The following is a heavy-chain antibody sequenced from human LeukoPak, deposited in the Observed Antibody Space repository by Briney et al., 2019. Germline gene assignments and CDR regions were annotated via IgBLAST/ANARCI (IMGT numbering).Heavy chain of an antibody. CDR2: IKQDGSET. V-gene: IGHV3-7*03. CDR3: AKGTTYYDILTGYGYPYYFDH. Sequence: SGGSLRLSCAASRFTLSNYWMSWVRQAPGKGLEWVANIKQDGSETYYVDSVKGRFTISRDNAKNSLSLQMNSLRAEDTATYYCAKGTTYYDILTGYGYPYYFDHWGQGTLVTVSS. D-gene: IGHD3-9*01. J-gene: IGHJ4*02. CDR1: RFTLSNYW.